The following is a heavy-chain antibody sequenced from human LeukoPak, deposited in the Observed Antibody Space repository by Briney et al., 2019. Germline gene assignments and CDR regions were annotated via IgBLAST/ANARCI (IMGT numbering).Heavy chain of an antibody. CDR3: ARGPDSSSSGPFDY. Sequence: GGSLRLSCVASGFTDSSKYMSWVRQAPGKGLELVALIYSGGSTFYTDSVKGRFTISRDDSKNTLYLQMNSLRAEDTAVYYCARGPDSSSSGPFDYWGQGTLVTVSS. V-gene: IGHV3-66*01. CDR1: GFTDSSKY. CDR2: IYSGGST. J-gene: IGHJ4*02. D-gene: IGHD6-6*01.